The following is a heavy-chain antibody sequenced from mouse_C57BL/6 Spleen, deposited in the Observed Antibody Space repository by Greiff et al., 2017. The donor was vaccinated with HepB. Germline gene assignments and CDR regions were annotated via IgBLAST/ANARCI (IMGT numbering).Heavy chain of an antibody. CDR3: ARRREGAYYSNYDAMDY. CDR1: GYTFTSYW. V-gene: IGHV1-59*01. J-gene: IGHJ4*01. D-gene: IGHD2-5*01. Sequence: VQLQQPGAELVRPGTSVKLSCKASGYTFTSYWMHWVTQRPGPGLEWIGVIDPSDSYTNYNQKFKCKATLTVDPSSSTAYMQLSSLTSPDSAVYYCARRREGAYYSNYDAMDYWGQGTSVTVSS. CDR2: IDPSDSYT.